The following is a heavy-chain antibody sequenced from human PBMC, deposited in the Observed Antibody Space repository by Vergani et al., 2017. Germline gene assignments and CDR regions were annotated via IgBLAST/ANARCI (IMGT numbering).Heavy chain of an antibody. J-gene: IGHJ4*02. V-gene: IGHV1-46*01. D-gene: IGHD2-15*01. CDR2: INPSGGST. CDR3: ARDLRTGYCSGGSCYSAGGY. CDR1: GYTFTSYY. Sequence: QVQLVQSGAEVKKPGASVKVSCKASGYTFTSYYMHWVRQAPGQGLEWMGIINPSGGSTSYAQKFQGRVTMTRDTSTSTVYMELGSLRSEDTAVYYCARDLRTGYCSGGSCYSAGGYWGQGTLVTVSS.